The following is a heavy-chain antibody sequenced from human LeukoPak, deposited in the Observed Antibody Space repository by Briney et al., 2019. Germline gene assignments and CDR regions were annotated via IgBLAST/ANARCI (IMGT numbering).Heavy chain of an antibody. CDR1: GGTFSSYA. CDR2: IIPIFGTA. Sequence: GASVKVSCKASGGTFSSYAISWVRQAPGQGLEWMGGIIPIFGTANYAQKFQGRVTITADESTSTAYMELSSLRSEDTAVYYCASSGNYYDSSGYYYACYFDYWGQGTLVTVSS. V-gene: IGHV1-69*13. CDR3: ASSGNYYDSSGYYYACYFDY. D-gene: IGHD3-22*01. J-gene: IGHJ4*02.